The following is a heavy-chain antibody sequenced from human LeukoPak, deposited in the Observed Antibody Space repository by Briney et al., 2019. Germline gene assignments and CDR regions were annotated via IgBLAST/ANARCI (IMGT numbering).Heavy chain of an antibody. CDR3: IGSGGWPGY. CDR1: GFTFSSYW. V-gene: IGHV3-74*01. Sequence: PGGSLRLSCAASGFTFSSYWMHWVRQAPGKGLVWVSRTASDGSTVYADSVKGRFTISRDNAKDTVYLQMNSLRVEDTAVYYCIGSGGWPGYWGQGTLVTVSS. D-gene: IGHD1-26*01. CDR2: TASDGST. J-gene: IGHJ4*02.